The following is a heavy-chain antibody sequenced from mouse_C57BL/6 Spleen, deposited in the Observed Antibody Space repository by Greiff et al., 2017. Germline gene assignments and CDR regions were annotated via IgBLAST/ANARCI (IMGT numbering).Heavy chain of an antibody. CDR1: GFTFSSYA. Sequence: VQLQQSGGGLVKPGGSLKLSCAASGFTFSSYAMSWVRQTPEKRLEWVATISDGGSYTYYPDNVKGRFTISRDNAKNNLYLQMSHLKSEDTAMYYCARAYGNWYFDVWGTGTTVTVSS. CDR2: ISDGGSYT. CDR3: ARAYGNWYFDV. D-gene: IGHD2-1*01. J-gene: IGHJ1*03. V-gene: IGHV5-4*01.